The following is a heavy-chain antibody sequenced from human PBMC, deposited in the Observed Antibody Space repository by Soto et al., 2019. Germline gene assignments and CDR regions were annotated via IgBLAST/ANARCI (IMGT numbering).Heavy chain of an antibody. CDR2: ISSSSSYI. D-gene: IGHD4-17*01. CDR1: GFTFSSYS. J-gene: IGHJ4*02. Sequence: EVQLVESGGGLVKPGGSLRLSCAASGFTFSSYSMNWVRQAPGKGLEWVSSISSSSSYIYYADSVKGRFTISRDNAKNSLYLQMNSLRAEDTAVYYCARNTDDYGDYKSTHWGQGTLVTVSS. V-gene: IGHV3-21*01. CDR3: ARNTDDYGDYKSTH.